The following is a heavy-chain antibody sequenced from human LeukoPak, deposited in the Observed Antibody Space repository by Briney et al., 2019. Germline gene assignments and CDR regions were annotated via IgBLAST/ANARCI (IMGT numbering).Heavy chain of an antibody. CDR3: AKDLAAAGVEDY. V-gene: IGHV3-30*18. CDR2: ISYDGSNK. J-gene: IGHJ4*02. CDR1: GFTFSSYA. D-gene: IGHD6-13*01. Sequence: GGSLRLSCAASGFTFSSYAMNWVRQAPGKGLEWVALISYDGSNKFYAASVKGRFTISRDNSKNTLYLQLNSLTAEDTAVYYCAKDLAAAGVEDYWGQGTLVTVSS.